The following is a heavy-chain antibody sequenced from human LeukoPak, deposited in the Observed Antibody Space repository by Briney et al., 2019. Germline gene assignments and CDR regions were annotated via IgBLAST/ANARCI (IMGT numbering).Heavy chain of an antibody. D-gene: IGHD5-18*01. CDR2: IYYSGST. J-gene: IGHJ4*02. CDR1: GGSISSYY. Sequence: PSETLSLTCTVSGGSISSYYWSWIRQPPGKGLEWIGYIYYSGSTNYNPSLKSRVTISVDTSKNQFSLKLSSVTAADTAVYYCARGPDKTTPFTAMVDVFDYWGQGTLVTVSS. V-gene: IGHV4-59*01. CDR3: ARGPDKTTPFTAMVDVFDY.